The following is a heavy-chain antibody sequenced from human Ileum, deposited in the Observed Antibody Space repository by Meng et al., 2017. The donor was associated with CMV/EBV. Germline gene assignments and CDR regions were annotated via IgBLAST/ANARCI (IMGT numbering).Heavy chain of an antibody. CDR1: GYTFTAKH. D-gene: IGHD3-9*01. V-gene: IGHV1-2*02. Sequence: QVQLVQSGNERKKPGASVKVSCNTSGYTFTAKHLHWVRQAPGQGLEWMGWIYPQNGGTYFAQKFQGRVTMTSDTSITTAYMELSSLTSDDTAIYYCVKEDWYFDFWGQGTLVTVSS. CDR2: IYPQNGGT. CDR3: VKEDWYFDF. J-gene: IGHJ4*02.